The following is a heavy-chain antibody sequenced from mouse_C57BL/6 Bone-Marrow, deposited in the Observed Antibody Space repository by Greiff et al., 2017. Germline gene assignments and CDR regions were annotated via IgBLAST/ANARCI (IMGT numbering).Heavy chain of an antibody. Sequence: VMLVESGAELARPGASVKLSCKASGYTFTSYGISWVKQRTGQGLEWIGEIYPRSGNTYYNEKFKGKATLTADKSSSTAYMELRSLTSEDSAVYFCAREDYGSSLDWYLDVWGTGTTVTVSS. CDR3: AREDYGSSLDWYLDV. J-gene: IGHJ1*03. CDR1: GYTFTSYG. V-gene: IGHV1-81*01. CDR2: IYPRSGNT. D-gene: IGHD1-1*01.